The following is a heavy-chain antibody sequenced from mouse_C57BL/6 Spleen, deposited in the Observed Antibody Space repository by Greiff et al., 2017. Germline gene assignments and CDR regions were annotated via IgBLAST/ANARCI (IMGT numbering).Heavy chain of an antibody. J-gene: IGHJ2*01. Sequence: EVKLMESGGGLVKPGGSLKLSCAASGFTFSDYGMHWVRQAPEKGLEWVAYISSGSSTIYYADTGKGRFPISRDNAKNTLFLHRTSLRSEDTAMYYCARANYGSHFDYWGQGTTLTVSS. CDR3: ARANYGSHFDY. CDR1: GFTFSDYG. V-gene: IGHV5-17*01. CDR2: ISSGSSTI. D-gene: IGHD1-1*01.